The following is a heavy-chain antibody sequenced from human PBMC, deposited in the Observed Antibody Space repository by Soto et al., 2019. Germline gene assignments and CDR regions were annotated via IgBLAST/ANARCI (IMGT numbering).Heavy chain of an antibody. J-gene: IGHJ4*02. CDR2: IIPIFGTA. CDR1: GGTFSSYA. Sequence: SVKVSCKASGGTFSSYAISWVRQAPGQGLEWMGGIIPIFGTANYAQKFQGRVTITADESTSTAYMELSSLRSEDTAVYYCATLEMPTIKPQVDYWGQGTLVTVP. D-gene: IGHD1-1*01. CDR3: ATLEMPTIKPQVDY. V-gene: IGHV1-69*13.